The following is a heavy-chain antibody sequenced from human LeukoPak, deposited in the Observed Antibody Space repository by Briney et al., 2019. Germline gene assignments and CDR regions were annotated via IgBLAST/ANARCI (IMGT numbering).Heavy chain of an antibody. CDR2: IYYSGST. D-gene: IGHD4-17*01. J-gene: IGHJ4*02. CDR1: GGSISSSSYY. V-gene: IGHV4-39*07. Sequence: PSETLSLTCTVSGGSISSSSYYWGWIRQPPGKGLEWIGSIYYSGSTNYNPSLKSRVTISVDTSKNQFSLKLSSVTAADTAVYYCARGSYGDLDYWGQGTLVTVSS. CDR3: ARGSYGDLDY.